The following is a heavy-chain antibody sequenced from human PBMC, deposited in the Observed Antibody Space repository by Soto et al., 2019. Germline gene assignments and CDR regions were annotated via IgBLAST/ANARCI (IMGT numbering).Heavy chain of an antibody. Sequence: EVQLVESGGDLVQPGGSLRLSCAASGLTFSRYWMHWVRQAPGQGLVWLSRISSDGTTTSYADSVKGRFTISRNNAKNTLYLQMSHLRAEDTAKYYCGRGGQYASGAYYADWWGQGTLVTVSP. CDR1: GLTFSRYW. D-gene: IGHD3-10*01. CDR2: ISSDGTTT. CDR3: GRGGQYASGAYYADW. V-gene: IGHV3-74*01. J-gene: IGHJ4*02.